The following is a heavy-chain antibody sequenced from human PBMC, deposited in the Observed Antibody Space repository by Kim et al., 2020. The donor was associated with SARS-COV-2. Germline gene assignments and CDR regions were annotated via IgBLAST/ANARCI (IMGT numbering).Heavy chain of an antibody. CDR3: ARECDSSGYFDY. V-gene: IGHV1-18*01. Sequence: TYAQKLQGRVTMTTDTPTSTAYMELRSLRSDDTAVYYCARECDSSGYFDYWGQGTLVTVSS. D-gene: IGHD3-22*01. J-gene: IGHJ4*02.